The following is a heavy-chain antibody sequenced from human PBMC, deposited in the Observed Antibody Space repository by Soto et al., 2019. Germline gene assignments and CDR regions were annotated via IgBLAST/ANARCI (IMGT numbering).Heavy chain of an antibody. J-gene: IGHJ4*02. CDR3: ARGIGYAAQDY. V-gene: IGHV3-74*01. CDR2: VSDDGSST. Sequence: GGSLRLSCAASGFTFSSHWMHWVRQAPGKGLVWVSRVSDDGSSTDYADSVKGRFTISRDNAKSTLYLQMDSLRAEDSAVYYCARGIGYAAQDYWGQGTLVTVSS. D-gene: IGHD6-25*01. CDR1: GFTFSSHW.